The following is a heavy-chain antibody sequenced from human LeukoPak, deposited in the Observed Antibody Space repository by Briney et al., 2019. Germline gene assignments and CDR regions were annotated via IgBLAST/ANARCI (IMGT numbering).Heavy chain of an antibody. D-gene: IGHD3-10*01. V-gene: IGHV1-2*02. CDR2: IHPRSGDT. J-gene: IGHJ4*02. CDR3: ARDGEYGTGSYYRGSFDY. Sequence: ASVKVSCKASGYSFTAFYIHWVRQAPGQGLEWMGWIHPRSGDTRYAQKFQGRVTVARDTSISTVYMDLSSLGSDDTAVYYCARDGEYGTGSYYRGSFDYWGQGILVTVSS. CDR1: GYSFTAFY.